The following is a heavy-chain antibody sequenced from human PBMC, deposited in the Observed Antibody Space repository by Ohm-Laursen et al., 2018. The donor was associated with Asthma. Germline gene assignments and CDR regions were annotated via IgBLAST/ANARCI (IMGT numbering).Heavy chain of an antibody. J-gene: IGHJ4*02. CDR2: ISYDENKK. D-gene: IGHD6-19*01. V-gene: IGHV3-30*18. CDR1: GLTINRYG. CDR3: AKDDSSAWTHFDY. Sequence: SLRLSCAASGLTINRYGLHWVRRAPGKGLEWVAFISYDENKKYYADFVKGRFTISRDNSKNTLYLQMNSLRPDDTAVYYCAKDDSSAWTHFDYWGQGTLVTVSS.